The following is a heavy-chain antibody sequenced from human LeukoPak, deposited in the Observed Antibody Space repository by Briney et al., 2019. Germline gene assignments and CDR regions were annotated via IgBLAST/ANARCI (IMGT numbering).Heavy chain of an antibody. Sequence: PGGSLRLSCAASGFTFSSYAMHWVRQAPGKGLEWVAVISYDGSNKYYADSVKGRFTISRDNSKNTLYLQMNSLRAEDTAVYYCARDHRRWYYDYWGQGTLVTVSS. CDR2: ISYDGSNK. J-gene: IGHJ4*02. D-gene: IGHD4-23*01. CDR1: GFTFSSYA. CDR3: ARDHRRWYYDY. V-gene: IGHV3-30-3*01.